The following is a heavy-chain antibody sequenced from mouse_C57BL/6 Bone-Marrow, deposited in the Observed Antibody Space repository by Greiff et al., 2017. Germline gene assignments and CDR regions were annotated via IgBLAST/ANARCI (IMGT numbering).Heavy chain of an antibody. D-gene: IGHD1-1*01. V-gene: IGHV1-69*01. CDR2: IDPSDSYT. CDR1: GYTFTSYR. CDR3: ARTPLITTVVAHWYFDV. J-gene: IGHJ1*03. Sequence: QVQLQQPGAELVMPGASVQLSCKASGYTFTSYRMHWVKQRPGQGLEWIGEIDPSDSYTNYNQQFKGKSPLTVAKSSSTAYMQLSSLTSEVSAVYYCARTPLITTVVAHWYFDVWGTGTTVTVSS.